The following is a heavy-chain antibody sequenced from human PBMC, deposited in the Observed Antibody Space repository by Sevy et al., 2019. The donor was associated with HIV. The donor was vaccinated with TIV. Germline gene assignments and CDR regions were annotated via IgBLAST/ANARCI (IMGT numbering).Heavy chain of an antibody. V-gene: IGHV3-33*01. J-gene: IGHJ4*02. Sequence: GGSLRLSCAASGFTFSDYGMHWVRQAPGKGLEWVAVIWSDGSNKYYGDSVKGRFTISRDSSKNTRFLQMNNLRVDDTAVYYCAREERSGTTTSFDYWGQGAMVTVSS. D-gene: IGHD1-7*01. CDR3: AREERSGTTTSFDY. CDR1: GFTFSDYG. CDR2: IWSDGSNK.